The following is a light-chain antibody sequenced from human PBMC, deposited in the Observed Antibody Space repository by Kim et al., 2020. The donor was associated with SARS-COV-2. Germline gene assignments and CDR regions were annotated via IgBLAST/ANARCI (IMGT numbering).Light chain of an antibody. CDR3: QRYNSFPYT. J-gene: IGKJ2*01. CDR1: QSIGTW. CDR2: KAS. Sequence: SASLGDRVTISCRASQSIGTWLAWYQLPPGQAPKLLIYKASYLESGVPSRFSGSGSGTEFTLTISALQPDDVATYYCQRYNSFPYTFGQGTKLEIK. V-gene: IGKV1-5*03.